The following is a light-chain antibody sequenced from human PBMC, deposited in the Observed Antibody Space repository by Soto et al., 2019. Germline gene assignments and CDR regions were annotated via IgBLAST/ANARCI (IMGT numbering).Light chain of an antibody. J-gene: IGKJ4*01. CDR1: QGIGST. Sequence: IGLSHSRSTVSVAPGERATLSCRASQGIGSTLAWYQQKPGQTPKLLIYDASTRATGVPARFSGGGSGTEFTLTINSLQSEDFAVYYCQRYNRWPLSFGGGTKVDI. V-gene: IGKV3-15*01. CDR3: QRYNRWPLS. CDR2: DAS.